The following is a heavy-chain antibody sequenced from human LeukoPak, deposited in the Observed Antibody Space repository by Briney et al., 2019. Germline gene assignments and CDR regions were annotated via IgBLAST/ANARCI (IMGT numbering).Heavy chain of an antibody. CDR1: EFTFSSYD. Sequence: GGSLRLSCAASEFTFSSYDMNWVRQAPGKGLEWVSSISNSSTYIYYADSVKGRFTISRDNAKNLLYLQMNSLRAEDTAVYYCARAIGTYNWFDPWGQGTLVTVSS. CDR2: ISNSSTYI. CDR3: ARAIGTYNWFDP. J-gene: IGHJ5*02. V-gene: IGHV3-21*06. D-gene: IGHD3-22*01.